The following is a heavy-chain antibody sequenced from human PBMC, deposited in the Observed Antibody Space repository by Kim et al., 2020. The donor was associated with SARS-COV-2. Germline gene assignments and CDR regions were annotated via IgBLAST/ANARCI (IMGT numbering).Heavy chain of an antibody. D-gene: IGHD6-13*01. CDR1: GGSISSSSYY. V-gene: IGHV4-39*07. Sequence: SETLSLTCTVSGGSISSSSYYWGWIRQPPGKGLEWIGSIYYSGSTYYNPSLKSRVTISVDTSKNQFSLKLSSVTAADTAVYYCARASGYSSSSSDYWGQGTLVTVSS. J-gene: IGHJ4*02. CDR2: IYYSGST. CDR3: ARASGYSSSSSDY.